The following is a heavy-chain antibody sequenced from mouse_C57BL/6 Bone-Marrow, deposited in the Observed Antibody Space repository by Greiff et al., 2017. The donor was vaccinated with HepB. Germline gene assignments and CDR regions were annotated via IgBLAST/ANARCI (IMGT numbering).Heavy chain of an antibody. D-gene: IGHD1-1*01. CDR3: ARPPGSSYWYFDV. V-gene: IGHV1-76*01. Sequence: VQLQQSGAELVRPGASVKLSCKASGYTFTDYYINWVKQRPGQGLEWIARIYPGSGNTYYNEKFKGKATLTAEKSSSTAYMQLSSLTSEDSAVYFCARPPGSSYWYFDVWGTGTTVTVSS. CDR1: GYTFTDYY. CDR2: IYPGSGNT. J-gene: IGHJ1*03.